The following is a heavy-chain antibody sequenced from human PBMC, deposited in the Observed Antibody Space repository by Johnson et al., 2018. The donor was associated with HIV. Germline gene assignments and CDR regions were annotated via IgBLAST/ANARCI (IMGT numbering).Heavy chain of an antibody. D-gene: IGHD6-19*01. Sequence: VQLVESGGGVVQPGRSLRLSCAASGFTFSSYGMHWVRQAPGKGLEWVGRIKSKTDGGTTDYAAPVKGRFTISRDDSKNTLYLQMNSLKTEDTAVYYCARGLWLTPDVFDVWGQGTMVTVSS. V-gene: IGHV3-15*01. J-gene: IGHJ3*01. CDR2: IKSKTDGGTT. CDR3: ARGLWLTPDVFDV. CDR1: GFTFSSYG.